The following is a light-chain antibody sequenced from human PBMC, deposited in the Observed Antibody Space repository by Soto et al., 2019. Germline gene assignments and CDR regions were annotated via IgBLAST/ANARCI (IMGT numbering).Light chain of an antibody. CDR3: QQYEFLPYS. V-gene: IGKV1-33*01. CDR2: DTS. CDR1: QDRIDY. J-gene: IGKJ2*03. Sequence: DIQLTQSPSSLSASVGDRVTITCQASQDRIDYLGWFQQRPGQPPKLLIYDTSKLQTGVPSRFSGSVSGTHFSLTIRGLQPEDSATYFCQQYEFLPYSFGQGTKLEIK.